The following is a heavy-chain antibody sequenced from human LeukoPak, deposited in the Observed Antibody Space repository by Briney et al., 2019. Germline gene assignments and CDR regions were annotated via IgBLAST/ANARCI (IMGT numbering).Heavy chain of an antibody. D-gene: IGHD5-18*01. Sequence: KPSETLSLTCAVYGGSFSGYYWNWIRQPAGKGLEWIGRIYTSGSTNYNPSLNSRVTMSVDTSKNQFSLKLFSVTAADTAVYYCARDLGGYNYGYSFDYWGQGTLVTVSS. J-gene: IGHJ4*02. CDR1: GGSFSGYY. CDR2: IYTSGST. V-gene: IGHV4-4*07. CDR3: ARDLGGYNYGYSFDY.